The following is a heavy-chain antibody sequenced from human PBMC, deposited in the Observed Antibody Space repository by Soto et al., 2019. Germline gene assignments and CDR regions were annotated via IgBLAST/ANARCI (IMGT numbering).Heavy chain of an antibody. Sequence: SETLSLTCDVSGDTISTGGYTWAWIRQPPGKALEWIGHTYHSGNTYYNPSLKSRVTISVDTSKNQFFLKLSSVTAADTAVYYCARVDTMVRGVIITKFDYWGQGTLVTVSS. CDR2: TYHSGNT. CDR3: ARVDTMVRGVIITKFDY. V-gene: IGHV4-30-2*01. J-gene: IGHJ4*02. D-gene: IGHD3-10*01. CDR1: GDTISTGGYT.